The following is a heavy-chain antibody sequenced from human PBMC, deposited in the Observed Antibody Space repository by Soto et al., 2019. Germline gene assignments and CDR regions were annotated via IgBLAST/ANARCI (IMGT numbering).Heavy chain of an antibody. J-gene: IGHJ4*02. CDR3: ARVVGIAVAGTWYFDY. CDR2: ISAYNGNT. D-gene: IGHD6-19*01. CDR1: GYTFTSYG. V-gene: IGHV1-18*01. Sequence: ASVKVSCKASGYTFTSYGISWVRQAPGQGLEWMGWISAYNGNTNYAQKLQGRVTMTTDTSTSTAYMELRSLRSDDTAVYYCARVVGIAVAGTWYFDYWGQGTLVTVSS.